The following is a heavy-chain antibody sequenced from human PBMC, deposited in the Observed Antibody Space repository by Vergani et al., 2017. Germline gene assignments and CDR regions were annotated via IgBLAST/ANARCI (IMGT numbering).Heavy chain of an antibody. V-gene: IGHV3-15*01. CDR1: GFTVSSNY. CDR2: IKSKTDGGTT. Sequence: EVQLVESGGGLVQPGGSLRLSCAASGFTVSSNYMSWVRQAPGKGLEWVGRIKSKTDGGTTDYAAPVKGRFTISRDDSKNTLYLQMNSLKTEDTAVYYCTTAYGSGWYDWGQGTLVTVSS. J-gene: IGHJ4*02. CDR3: TTAYGSGWYD. D-gene: IGHD6-19*01.